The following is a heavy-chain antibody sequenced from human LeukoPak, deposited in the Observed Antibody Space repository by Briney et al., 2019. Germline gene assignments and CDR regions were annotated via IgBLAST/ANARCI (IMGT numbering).Heavy chain of an antibody. CDR2: IKEDGSEK. CDR3: ARADLYPDSMTRGYMDV. Sequence: TGGSLRLSCAASGFTFSTYWMSWVRQAPGKGLEWVANIKEDGSEKYYVDSVKGRFTMSRDNAKNSLYLQMNSLRAEDTAVYYCARADLYPDSMTRGYMDVWGKGTTVTVSS. CDR1: GFTFSTYW. D-gene: IGHD3-10*01. J-gene: IGHJ6*03. V-gene: IGHV3-7*01.